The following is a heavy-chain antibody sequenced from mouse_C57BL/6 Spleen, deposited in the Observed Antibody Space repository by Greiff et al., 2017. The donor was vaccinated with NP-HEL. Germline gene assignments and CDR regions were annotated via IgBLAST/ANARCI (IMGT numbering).Heavy chain of an antibody. V-gene: IGHV3-6*01. D-gene: IGHD2-5*01. CDR1: GYSITSGYY. J-gene: IGHJ2*01. CDR3: ASYYSSPYFDY. CDR2: ISYDGSN. Sequence: ESGPGLVKPSQSLSLTCSVTGYSITSGYYWNWIRQFPGNKLEWMGYISYDGSNNYNPSLKNRTSITRDTSKNQFFLKLKSVTTEDTATYYCASYYSSPYFDYWGQGTTLTVSS.